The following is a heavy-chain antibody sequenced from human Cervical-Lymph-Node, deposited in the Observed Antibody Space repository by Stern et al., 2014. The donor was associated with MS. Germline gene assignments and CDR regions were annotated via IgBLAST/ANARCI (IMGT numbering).Heavy chain of an antibody. V-gene: IGHV7-4-1*02. D-gene: IGHD1-1*01. Sequence: VQLVESGSELKKPGASVKVSCQASGYTFTSYPMNWVRQAPGQGLEWMGWINTINGNPTYAQGFTGRFVFSLDTSVSTAYLQISSLKAEDTAVYYCATFTTTFDYWDRGTLVTVSS. CDR2: INTINGNP. CDR1: GYTFTSYP. J-gene: IGHJ4*02. CDR3: ATFTTTFDY.